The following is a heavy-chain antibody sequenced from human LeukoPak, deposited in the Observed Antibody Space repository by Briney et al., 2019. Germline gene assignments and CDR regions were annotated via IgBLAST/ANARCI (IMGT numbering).Heavy chain of an antibody. V-gene: IGHV1-18*04. CDR2: ISAYNGNT. D-gene: IGHD5-12*01. Sequence: ASVKVSCKASGYTFTGYYMHWVRQAPGQGLEWMGWISAYNGNTNYAQKLQGRVTMTTDTSTSTAYMELRSLRSDDTAVYYCARDRGYSGYDQRRDAFDIWGQGTMVTVSS. J-gene: IGHJ3*02. CDR1: GYTFTGYY. CDR3: ARDRGYSGYDQRRDAFDI.